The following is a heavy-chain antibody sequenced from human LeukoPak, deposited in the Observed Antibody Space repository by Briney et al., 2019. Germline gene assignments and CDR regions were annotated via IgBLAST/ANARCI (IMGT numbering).Heavy chain of an antibody. CDR3: ARRDYGGNFDY. CDR2: IYYSGST. V-gene: IGHV4-59*01. D-gene: IGHD4-23*01. J-gene: IGHJ4*02. CDR1: GGSISSYY. Sequence: SETLSLTCTVSGGSISSYYWSWIRQPPGKGLEWIGYIYYSGSTNYNPSLKSRVTISVDTSKSQFSLKLSSVTAADTAVYYCARRDYGGNFDYWGQGTLVTVSS.